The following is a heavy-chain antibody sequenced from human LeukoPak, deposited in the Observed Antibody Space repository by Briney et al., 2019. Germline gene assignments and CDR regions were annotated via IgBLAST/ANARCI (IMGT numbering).Heavy chain of an antibody. CDR1: GFTFSNAW. J-gene: IGHJ4*02. CDR2: IKSKTDGGTT. V-gene: IGHV3-15*01. D-gene: IGHD1-26*01. CDR3: TTDPLVGARDY. Sequence: GGSLRLSCAASGFTFSNAWMSWVRQAPGKGLEWVGRIKSKTDGGTTDYAAPVKGRFTISRDDSKNTLYLQMNCLKTEDTAVYYCTTDPLVGARDYWGQGTLVTVSS.